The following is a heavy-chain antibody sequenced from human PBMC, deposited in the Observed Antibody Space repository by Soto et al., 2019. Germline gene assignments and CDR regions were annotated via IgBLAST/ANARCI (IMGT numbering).Heavy chain of an antibody. CDR2: IIPIFGTA. J-gene: IGHJ3*02. CDR1: GGTFSSYA. Sequence: QVQLVQSGAEVKKPGSSVKVSCKASGGTFSSYAISWVRQAPGQGLEWMGGIIPIFGTANYAQKFQGRVTITADESTSTAYMELSSLRSEDTAVYYCARDWATTVVTPVRAFDIWGQGTMVTVSS. CDR3: ARDWATTVVTPVRAFDI. V-gene: IGHV1-69*01. D-gene: IGHD4-17*01.